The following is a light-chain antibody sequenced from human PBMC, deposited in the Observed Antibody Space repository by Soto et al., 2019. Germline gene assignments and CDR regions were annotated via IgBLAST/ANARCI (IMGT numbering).Light chain of an antibody. CDR1: QSVNNY. V-gene: IGKV3-11*01. CDR3: QQRSSAIT. J-gene: IGKJ5*01. CDR2: DAS. Sequence: EIVLTQSPGTLSLSPGERATLSCRASQSVNNYLAWFQQRPGQAPSLLIYDASNRATGIPARFSGRGSGTEFTLTISSLEPEDSAVDDCQQRSSAITFGQGTRLEIK.